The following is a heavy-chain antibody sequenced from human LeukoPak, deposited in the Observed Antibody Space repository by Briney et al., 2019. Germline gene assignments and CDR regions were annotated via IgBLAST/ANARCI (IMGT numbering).Heavy chain of an antibody. Sequence: ASVKVSCKASGYTFTSYGISWVRQAPGQGLEWMGWISAYNGNTNYAQKLQGRVTMTTDTSTSTAYMELRSLRSDDTAVYYCARVRGGYFARPDAFDIWGQGTMVTVSS. CDR2: ISAYNGNT. V-gene: IGHV1-18*01. CDR1: GYTFTSYG. J-gene: IGHJ3*02. CDR3: ARVRGGYFARPDAFDI. D-gene: IGHD3-22*01.